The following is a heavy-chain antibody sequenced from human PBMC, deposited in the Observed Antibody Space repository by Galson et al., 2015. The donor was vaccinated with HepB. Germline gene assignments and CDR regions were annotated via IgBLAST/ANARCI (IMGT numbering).Heavy chain of an antibody. V-gene: IGHV3-11*01. J-gene: IGHJ6*02. CDR2: ISSSGSTI. D-gene: IGHD5-24*01. CDR1: GFTFSDYY. CDR3: ARDFGEMATITHYYYGMDV. Sequence: SLRLSCAASGFTFSDYYMSWIRQAPGKGLEWVSYISSSGSTIYYADSVKGRFTISRDTSTSTVYMELSSLRSEDTAVYYCARDFGEMATITHYYYGMDVWGQGTTVTVSS.